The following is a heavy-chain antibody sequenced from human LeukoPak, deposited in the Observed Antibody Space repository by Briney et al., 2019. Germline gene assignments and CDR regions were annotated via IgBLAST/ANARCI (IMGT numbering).Heavy chain of an antibody. J-gene: IGHJ5*02. CDR2: IYSGCST. V-gene: IGHV3-53*01. Sequence: PGGPLRLSCAAPGFTVSSNYMSWVRQAPGKGLEWVSVIYSGCSTYYADSVKGRFTISRDNSKNTLYLQMNSLRAEDTAVYYCARDRGYCSSTSCYRWFDPWGQGTLVTVSS. D-gene: IGHD2-2*02. CDR3: ARDRGYCSSTSCYRWFDP. CDR1: GFTVSSNY.